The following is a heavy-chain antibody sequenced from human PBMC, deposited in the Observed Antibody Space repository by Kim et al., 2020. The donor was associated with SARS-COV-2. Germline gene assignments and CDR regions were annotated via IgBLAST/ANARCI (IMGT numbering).Heavy chain of an antibody. CDR1: GFTFGDYA. CDR3: TRVFTCSSTSCYYYYYGMDV. D-gene: IGHD2-2*01. V-gene: IGHV3-49*03. J-gene: IGHJ6*02. CDR2: IRSKAYGGTT. Sequence: GGSLRLSCTASGFTFGDYAMSWFRQAPGKGLEWVGFIRSKAYGGTTEYAASVTGRFTISRDDSKSIAYLQMNSLKTEDTAVYYCTRVFTCSSTSCYYYYYGMDVWGQGTTVTVSS.